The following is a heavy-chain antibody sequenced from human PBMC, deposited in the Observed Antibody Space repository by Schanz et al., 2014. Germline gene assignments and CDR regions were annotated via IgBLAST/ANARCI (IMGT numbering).Heavy chain of an antibody. D-gene: IGHD3-3*01. Sequence: QVQLVQSGSELKKPGASVNISCKASGYTFTTYALNWVRQAPGQGLEWMGRIYLSDGSTRYAQKFQGRVTVTRDTSTTTVYMDLSSLISEDTAVYYCARTASHDVWRGYIPHYAFDLWGQGTVVIVSS. J-gene: IGHJ3*01. CDR3: ARTASHDVWRGYIPHYAFDL. CDR1: GYTFTTYA. V-gene: IGHV1-46*01. CDR2: IYLSDGST.